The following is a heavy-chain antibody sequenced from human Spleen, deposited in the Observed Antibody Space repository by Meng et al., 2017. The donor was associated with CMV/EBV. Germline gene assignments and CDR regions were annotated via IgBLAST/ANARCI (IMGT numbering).Heavy chain of an antibody. Sequence: SVKVSCKTSGYTFTSYAISWVRQAPGQGLEWMGGIIPIFGTANYAQKFQGRVTITMDESTSTAYMELSSLRSEDTAVYYCATNQLLHYYYYGMDVWGQGTTVTVSS. V-gene: IGHV1-69*05. CDR3: ATNQLLHYYYYGMDV. D-gene: IGHD2-15*01. CDR1: GYTFTSYA. CDR2: IIPIFGTA. J-gene: IGHJ6*02.